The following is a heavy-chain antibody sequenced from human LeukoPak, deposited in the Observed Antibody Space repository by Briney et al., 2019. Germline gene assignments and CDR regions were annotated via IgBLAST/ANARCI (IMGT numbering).Heavy chain of an antibody. J-gene: IGHJ3*02. CDR1: XXSFXGXY. CDR2: INHSGST. Sequence: XAXYXXSFXGXYWSWIRQPPGKGLEWIGEINHSGSTKYNPSLTSRVTISVDTSKNQFSLKLSYVTAADAAVYYCTXXXXXXXXXXXYATFDIWGQGTRVTVSS. V-gene: IGHV4-34*03. D-gene: IGHD1-26*01. CDR3: TXXXXXXXXXXXYATFDI.